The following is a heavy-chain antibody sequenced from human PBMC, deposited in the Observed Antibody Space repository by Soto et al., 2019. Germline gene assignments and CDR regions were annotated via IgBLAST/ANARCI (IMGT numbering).Heavy chain of an antibody. CDR1: GYTFTGYY. D-gene: IGHD1-1*01. Sequence: ASVKVSCKASGYTFTGYYMPWVRPAPVQGLEWMGWLNPNSGGTNSAQKFQGWVTMTRDTSISTAYMEPSRLRSDDTAVYYCARAPPYNWNDRDNWFDPWGHGTLVTVSS. CDR2: LNPNSGGT. CDR3: ARAPPYNWNDRDNWFDP. J-gene: IGHJ5*02. V-gene: IGHV1-2*04.